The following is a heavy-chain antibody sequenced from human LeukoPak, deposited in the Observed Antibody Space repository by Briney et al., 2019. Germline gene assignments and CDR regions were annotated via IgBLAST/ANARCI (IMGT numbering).Heavy chain of an antibody. CDR3: ARDRATRDGYNQAFYGMDV. CDR2: INPIFGIA. J-gene: IGHJ6*02. CDR1: EPPVSPYA. D-gene: IGHD5-24*01. Sequence: GTSGRPSCTPSEPPVSPYAISWVRQAPGQGVEWRGRINPIFGIANYAQKFQGRVTITADKSTNTAYMELSSLRSEDTAVYYCARDRATRDGYNQAFYGMDVWGQGTTVTVSS. V-gene: IGHV1-69*04.